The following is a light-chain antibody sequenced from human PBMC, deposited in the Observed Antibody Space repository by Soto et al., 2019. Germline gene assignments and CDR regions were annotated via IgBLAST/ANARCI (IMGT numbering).Light chain of an antibody. CDR2: KAS. CDR3: QQYGT. CDR1: QSISSW. V-gene: IGKV1-5*03. J-gene: IGKJ1*01. Sequence: DIQMTQSPSTLSASVGDRVTITCRASQSISSWLAWYQHKPGKAPKLLIYKASSLERGVPSRFSGSGSGTEITLTISSLQPDAFATYYCQQYGTFGQGTKVEIK.